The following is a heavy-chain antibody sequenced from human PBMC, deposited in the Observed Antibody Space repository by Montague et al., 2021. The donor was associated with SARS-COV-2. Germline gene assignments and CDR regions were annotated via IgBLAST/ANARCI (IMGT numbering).Heavy chain of an antibody. CDR3: VRHPQYDGLNGPPDF. J-gene: IGHJ4*02. V-gene: IGHV4-59*08. CDR1: VSSDSGSY. D-gene: IGHD3-9*01. CDR2: FFYKKDT. Sequence: SETLSLTCSILVSSDSGSYRSSIRLTSSHQLNSFADFFYKKDTNFNPSLKSRVAISVDTSKNRFSLRLTSVTAAATAFYYCVRHPQYDGLNGPPDFWDQGTLVNVSS.